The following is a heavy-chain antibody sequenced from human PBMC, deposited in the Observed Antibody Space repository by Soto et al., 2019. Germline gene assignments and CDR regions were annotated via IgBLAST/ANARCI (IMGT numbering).Heavy chain of an antibody. D-gene: IGHD3-3*01. V-gene: IGHV3-23*01. CDR1: GFTFSSYG. Sequence: EVQLLESGGGLVQPGGSLRLSCAASGFTFSSYGMSWVRQPPGKGLEWVSAIRESGGSTYYADSVKGRFTISRDNSKNALYLQMNSLRAEDTAVFYCAKDSATFGRFANWGQGTLVTVSS. CDR2: IRESGGST. CDR3: AKDSATFGRFAN. J-gene: IGHJ4*02.